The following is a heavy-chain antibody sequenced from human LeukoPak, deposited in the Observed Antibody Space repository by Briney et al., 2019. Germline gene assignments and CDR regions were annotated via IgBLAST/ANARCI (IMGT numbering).Heavy chain of an antibody. J-gene: IGHJ4*02. D-gene: IGHD5-18*01. CDR2: ISSSSSYI. Sequence: GGSLGLSCAASGFTFSSYSMNWVRQAPGKGLEWVSSISSSSSYIYYADSVKGRFTISRDNAKNSLYLQMNSLRAEDTAVYYCARDTVDTAMVFDYWGQGTLVTVSS. V-gene: IGHV3-21*01. CDR3: ARDTVDTAMVFDY. CDR1: GFTFSSYS.